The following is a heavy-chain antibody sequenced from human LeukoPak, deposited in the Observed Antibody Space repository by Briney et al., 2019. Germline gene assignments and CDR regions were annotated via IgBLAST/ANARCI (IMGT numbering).Heavy chain of an antibody. V-gene: IGHV1-18*01. D-gene: IGHD2-2*01. CDR1: GYTFTNYG. J-gene: IGHJ4*02. CDR3: ARIWDIVIVPAATFDY. Sequence: GASVKVSCKASGYTFTNYGISWVRQAPGQGLEWIGWISAYSANTNYAQKLQGRVTMTTDTSTSTVYMELRSLRSDDTAVYYCARIWDIVIVPAATFDYWGQGTLVTVSS. CDR2: ISAYSANT.